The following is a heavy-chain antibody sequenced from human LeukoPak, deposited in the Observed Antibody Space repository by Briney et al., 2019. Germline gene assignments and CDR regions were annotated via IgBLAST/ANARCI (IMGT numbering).Heavy chain of an antibody. CDR3: ARSLLNCGGDCSAVDY. J-gene: IGHJ4*02. D-gene: IGHD2-21*01. CDR2: INPNSGGT. CDR1: GYTFTGYY. V-gene: IGHV1-2*02. Sequence: ASVKVSCKASGYTFTGYYMHWVRQAPGQGLEWMGWINPNSGGTNYAQKFQGRVTMTRDTSISTAYMELSRLRSDDTAVYYCARSLLNCGGDCSAVDYWGQGTLVTVSS.